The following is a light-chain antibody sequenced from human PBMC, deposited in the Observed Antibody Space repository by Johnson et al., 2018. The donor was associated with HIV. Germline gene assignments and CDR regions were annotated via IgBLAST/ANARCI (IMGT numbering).Light chain of an antibody. Sequence: QSVLTQPPSVSAAPGQKVTISCSGSSSNIGNNYVSWYQQLPGTAPKLLIYDTNRRPSGIPDRFSGSKSGTSVTLGITGLQPGDEADYHCRTWDSSLSAHDYVFGTGTKVTVL. V-gene: IGLV1-51*01. CDR1: SSNIGNNY. CDR2: DTN. J-gene: IGLJ1*01. CDR3: RTWDSSLSAHDYV.